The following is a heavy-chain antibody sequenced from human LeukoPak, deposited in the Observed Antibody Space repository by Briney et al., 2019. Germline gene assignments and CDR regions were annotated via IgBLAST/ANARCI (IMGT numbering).Heavy chain of an antibody. V-gene: IGHV1-69*05. CDR2: IIPIFGTA. Sequence: ASVKVSCKASGGTFSSYAISWVRQAPGQGLEWMGGIIPIFGTANYAQKFQGRVTITTDESTSTAYMELSSLRSEDTAVYYCARERGLYYYDSSGPGGAFDIWGQGTMVTVPS. CDR1: GGTFSSYA. D-gene: IGHD3-22*01. CDR3: ARERGLYYYDSSGPGGAFDI. J-gene: IGHJ3*02.